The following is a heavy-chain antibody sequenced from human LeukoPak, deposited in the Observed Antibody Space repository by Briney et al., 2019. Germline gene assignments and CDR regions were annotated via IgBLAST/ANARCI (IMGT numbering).Heavy chain of an antibody. D-gene: IGHD6-19*01. CDR2: INHSGST. CDR1: GGSFSGYY. V-gene: IGHV4-34*01. CDR3: ARGRQWLEYNWFDP. Sequence: PSETPSLTCAVYGGSFSGYYWSWIRQPPGKGLEWIGEINHSGSTNYNPSLKSRVTISVDTSKNQSSLKLSSVTAADTAVYYCARGRQWLEYNWFDPWGQGTLVTVSS. J-gene: IGHJ5*02.